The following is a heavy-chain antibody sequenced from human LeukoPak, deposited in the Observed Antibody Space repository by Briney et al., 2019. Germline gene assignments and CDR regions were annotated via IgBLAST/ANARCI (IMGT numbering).Heavy chain of an antibody. J-gene: IGHJ3*02. CDR3: AKLPLRYCSSTSCYTEEDDAFDI. D-gene: IGHD2-2*02. CDR1: GFTFSSYG. Sequence: QTGGSLRLSCAASGFTFSSYGMHWIRQAPGKGLEWVAFIRYDGSNKYYADSVKGRFTISRDNSKNTLYLQMNSLRAEDTAVYYCAKLPLRYCSSTSCYTEEDDAFDIWGQGTMVTVSS. CDR2: IRYDGSNK. V-gene: IGHV3-30*02.